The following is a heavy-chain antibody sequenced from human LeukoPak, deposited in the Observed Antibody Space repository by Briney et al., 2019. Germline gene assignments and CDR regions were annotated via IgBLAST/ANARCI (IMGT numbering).Heavy chain of an antibody. Sequence: GGSLRLSCAASGFSFRNYWMGWVRQAPGKGLEWVANTKPDGSAEYYADSVRGRFTASRDNANNLLYLQINRLRAEDTAVYYCARDGGLHTNFDYWGQGTLLTVSS. CDR1: GFSFRNYW. J-gene: IGHJ4*02. CDR3: ARDGGLHTNFDY. CDR2: TKPDGSAE. D-gene: IGHD2-15*01. V-gene: IGHV3-7*01.